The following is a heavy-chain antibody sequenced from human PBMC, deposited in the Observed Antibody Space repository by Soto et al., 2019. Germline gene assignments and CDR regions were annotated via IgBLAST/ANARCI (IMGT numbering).Heavy chain of an antibody. CDR3: ARHGYYLGSGTYTPPRYSVMDV. V-gene: IGHV1-18*01. CDR2: ISEYNGTT. Sequence: QVQLVQSGAEVKRAGASVKVSCKDSGYTFSIYGLSWVRQPPGQGLEWLGWISEYNGTTHYAQKFQGRVIMTTDSSTRTAYMELGSLSADHTPVYFCARHGYYLGSGTYTPPRYSVMDVWGQGTTVSFS. CDR1: GYTFSIYG. D-gene: IGHD3-10*01. J-gene: IGHJ6*02.